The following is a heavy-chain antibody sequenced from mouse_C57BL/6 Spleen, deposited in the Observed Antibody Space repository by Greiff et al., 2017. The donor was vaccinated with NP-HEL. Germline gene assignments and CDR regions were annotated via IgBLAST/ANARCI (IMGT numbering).Heavy chain of an antibody. CDR1: GYSFTSYY. D-gene: IGHD2-4*01. J-gene: IGHJ4*01. Sequence: QVQLQQSGPELVKPGASVKISCKASGYSFTSYYIHWVKQRPGQGLEWIGWIYPGSGNTKYNEKFKGKATLTADTSPSTAYMQLSSLTSEDSAVYYCARRGYDYDDAMDYWGQGTSVTVSS. V-gene: IGHV1-66*01. CDR3: ARRGYDYDDAMDY. CDR2: IYPGSGNT.